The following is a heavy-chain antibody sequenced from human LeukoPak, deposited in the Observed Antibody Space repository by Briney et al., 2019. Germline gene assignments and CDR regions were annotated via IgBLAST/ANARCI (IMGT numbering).Heavy chain of an antibody. CDR3: ATDQGDGPDY. CDR2: IIPIFGTA. V-gene: IGHV1-69*06. D-gene: IGHD1-26*01. CDR1: GYTFTSYD. Sequence: SVKVSCKASGYTFTSYDVNWVRQATGQGLEWMGGIIPIFGTANYAQKFQGRVTITADKSTSTAYMELSSLRSEDTAVYYCATDQGDGPDYWGQGTLVTVSS. J-gene: IGHJ4*02.